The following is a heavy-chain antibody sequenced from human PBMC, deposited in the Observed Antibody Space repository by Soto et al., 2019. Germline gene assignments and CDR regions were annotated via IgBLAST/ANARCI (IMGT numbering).Heavy chain of an antibody. Sequence: AASVKVSCKASGGTFSSYAISWVRQAPGQGLEWMGGIIPIFGTANYAQKFQGRVTITADKSTSTAYMELSSLRSEDTAVYYCAREGGYSYGPVYFDYWGQGTLVTVSS. CDR1: GGTFSSYA. CDR3: AREGGYSYGPVYFDY. D-gene: IGHD5-18*01. V-gene: IGHV1-69*06. J-gene: IGHJ4*02. CDR2: IIPIFGTA.